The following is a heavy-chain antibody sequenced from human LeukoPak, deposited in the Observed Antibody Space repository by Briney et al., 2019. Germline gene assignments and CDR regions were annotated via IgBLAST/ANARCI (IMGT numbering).Heavy chain of an antibody. D-gene: IGHD4-11*01. J-gene: IGHJ4*02. V-gene: IGHV1-69*13. CDR3: ARDRRDSNYVFDY. Sequence: ASVKVSCKASGGTFSSYAISWVRQAPGQGLEWMGGIIPIFGTANYAQKFQGRVTITGDESTSTAYMELSSLRSEDTAVYYCARDRRDSNYVFDYWGQGTLVTVSS. CDR2: IIPIFGTA. CDR1: GGTFSSYA.